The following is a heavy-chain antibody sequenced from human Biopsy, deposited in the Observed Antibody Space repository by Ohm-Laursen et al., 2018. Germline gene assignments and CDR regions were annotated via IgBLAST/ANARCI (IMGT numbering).Heavy chain of an antibody. J-gene: IGHJ1*01. CDR2: IYYIGHT. CDR1: GGFIKSYY. D-gene: IGHD3-9*01. CDR3: ATKLTGYFHH. V-gene: IGHV4-59*01. Sequence: SANLSLHCTVSGGFIKSYYWNWIRQSPGKGQEWIGFIYYIGHTNYKPSLNSRATISVDTSKNQFSLKVISETAADTAVYYCATKLTGYFHHWGQGSLVTVSS.